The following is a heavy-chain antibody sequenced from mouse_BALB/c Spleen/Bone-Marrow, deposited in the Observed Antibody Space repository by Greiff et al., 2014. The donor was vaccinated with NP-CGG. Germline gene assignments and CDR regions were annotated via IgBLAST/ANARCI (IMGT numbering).Heavy chain of an antibody. CDR3: ARITTATGAMDY. D-gene: IGHD1-2*01. CDR2: IWADGST. V-gene: IGHV2-9*02. CDR1: EFSLTNYG. J-gene: IGHJ4*01. Sequence: VQLVESGPGLVAPSQSLSITCTVSEFSLTNYGVHWVRQPPGKGLEWLGVIWADGSTNYNSALMSRLSISKDNSKSQVFFKMNSLQTDDTAMYYCARITTATGAMDYGGQGTSVTVSS.